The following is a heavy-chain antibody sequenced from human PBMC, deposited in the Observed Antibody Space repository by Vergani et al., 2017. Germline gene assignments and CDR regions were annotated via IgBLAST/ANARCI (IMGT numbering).Heavy chain of an antibody. CDR1: GGSISSYY. V-gene: IGHV4-59*01. CDR3: AGDTNSWQRADR. Sequence: QVQLQESGPGLVKPSETLSLTCTVPGGSISSYYWSWIRQPPGKGLEWIGYIYYSGSTNYNPSLKSRVTISVDTAKSQFSLRLTSVTAADSAIYYCAGDTNSWQRADRWGQGLLVSVSS. J-gene: IGHJ5*02. CDR2: IYYSGST. D-gene: IGHD6-13*01.